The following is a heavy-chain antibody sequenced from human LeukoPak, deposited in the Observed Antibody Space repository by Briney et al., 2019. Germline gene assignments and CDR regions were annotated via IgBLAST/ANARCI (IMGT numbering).Heavy chain of an antibody. CDR2: IKQDGSEK. Sequence: GGSLRLSCAASGFTFSSYWMSWVRQAPGKGLEWAANIKQDGSEKYYVDSVKGRFTISRDNAKNSLYLQMNSLRAEDTAVYYCARVGGYSSGWYFYYYYGMDVWGQGTTVTVSS. D-gene: IGHD6-19*01. CDR3: ARVGGYSSGWYFYYYYGMDV. J-gene: IGHJ6*02. CDR1: GFTFSSYW. V-gene: IGHV3-7*01.